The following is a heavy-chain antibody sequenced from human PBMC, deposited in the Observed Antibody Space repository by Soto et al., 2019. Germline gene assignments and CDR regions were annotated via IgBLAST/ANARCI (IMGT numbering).Heavy chain of an antibody. V-gene: IGHV4-34*01. J-gene: IGHJ5*02. CDR1: GGSFGGYY. CDR3: ARGGTRRFTMIVVFWFDP. Sequence: KSSETLSLTCAVYGGSFGGYYWSWIRQPPGKGLEWIGEINHSGSTNYNPSLKSRVTISVDTSKNQFSLKLSSVTAADTAVYYCARGGTRRFTMIVVFWFDPWGQGTLVTVSS. CDR2: INHSGST. D-gene: IGHD3-22*01.